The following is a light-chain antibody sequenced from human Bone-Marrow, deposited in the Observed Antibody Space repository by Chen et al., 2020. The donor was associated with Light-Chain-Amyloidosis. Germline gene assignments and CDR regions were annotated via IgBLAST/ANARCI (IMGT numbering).Light chain of an antibody. J-gene: IGLJ2*01. Sequence: QSVLTQPPSVSGAPGQRVTISCTGSSSNIGAGYDVHWYQQLPGTAPKVVIYGGTNRPSGISERFSGSSSGTTATLTISGVQAEDEADYHCQSADSSGTYEVIFGGGTKLTVL. CDR1: SSNIGAGYD. V-gene: IGLV1-40*01. CDR2: GGT. CDR3: QSADSSGTYEVI.